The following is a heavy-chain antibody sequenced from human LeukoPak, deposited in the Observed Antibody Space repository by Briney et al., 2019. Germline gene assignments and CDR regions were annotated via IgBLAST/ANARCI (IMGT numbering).Heavy chain of an antibody. CDR2: ISSSSSTI. CDR3: ASTLDIVATIEGDY. V-gene: IGHV3-48*01. D-gene: IGHD5-12*01. CDR1: GFTFSRYS. Sequence: GGSPRLYCAASGFTFSRYSMNWVRQAPGKGLEWVSYISSSSSTIYYADSVKGRFTISRDNAKNSLYLQMNSLRAEDTAVYYCASTLDIVATIEGDYWGQGTLVTVSS. J-gene: IGHJ4*02.